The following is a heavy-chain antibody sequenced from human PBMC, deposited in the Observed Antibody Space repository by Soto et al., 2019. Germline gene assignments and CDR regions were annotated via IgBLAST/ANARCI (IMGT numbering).Heavy chain of an antibody. Sequence: PSDTLSLTCTVSGGSISSTNYYWACIRQSPGKGLEWIASIYYSGSTYYNPSLKSRVTISADTSKSQFSLKLSSVTAADTAIYYCAIHSTHLSGDDSGQGTTVTVSS. V-gene: IGHV4-39*01. CDR1: GGSISSTNYY. D-gene: IGHD1-26*01. CDR3: AIHSTHLSGDD. J-gene: IGHJ6*02. CDR2: IYYSGST.